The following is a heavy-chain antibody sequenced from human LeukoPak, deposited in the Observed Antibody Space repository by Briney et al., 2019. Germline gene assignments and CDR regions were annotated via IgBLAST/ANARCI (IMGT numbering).Heavy chain of an antibody. CDR1: GFTFSSSW. D-gene: IGHD1-7*01. J-gene: IGHJ2*01. CDR2: MNADGRTI. Sequence: PGGSLRLSCAAPGFTFSSSWMHWVRQGPGKGLVWVARMNADGRTINYADSVKGRFTISRDNAKNTLYLQMNSLRTEDAAVYYCARAGNYYFDLWGRGTQVTVSS. V-gene: IGHV3-74*01. CDR3: ARAGNYYFDL.